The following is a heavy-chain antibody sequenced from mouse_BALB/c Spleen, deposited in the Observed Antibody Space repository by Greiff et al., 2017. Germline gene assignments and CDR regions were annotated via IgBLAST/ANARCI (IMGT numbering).Heavy chain of an antibody. CDR1: GYAFSSSW. V-gene: IGHV1-82*01. CDR2: IYPGDGDT. CDR3: ARNEGLLHAMDY. D-gene: IGHD2-3*01. J-gene: IGHJ4*01. Sequence: QVQLQQSGPELVKPGASVKISCKASGYAFSSSWMNWVKQRPGQGLEWIGRIYPGDGDTNYNGKFKGKATLTADKSSSTAYMQLSSLTSVDSAVYFCARNEGLLHAMDYGGQGTSVTVSS.